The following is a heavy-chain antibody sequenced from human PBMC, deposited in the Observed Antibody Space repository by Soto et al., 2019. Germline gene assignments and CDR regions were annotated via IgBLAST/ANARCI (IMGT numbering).Heavy chain of an antibody. CDR2: ISGSGST. CDR3: ARATMVRGPTPINFFDC. CDR1: GFTVTSYY. Sequence: VRLSCAASGFTVTSYYMNWVRQAPGKGLEWVSSISGSGSTFYAGSVKGRFTISRDNSKNTLYLQMNSLTAEDTAVYYCARATMVRGPTPINFFDCWCQGILVTVSS. V-gene: IGHV3-53*01. D-gene: IGHD3-10*01. J-gene: IGHJ4*02.